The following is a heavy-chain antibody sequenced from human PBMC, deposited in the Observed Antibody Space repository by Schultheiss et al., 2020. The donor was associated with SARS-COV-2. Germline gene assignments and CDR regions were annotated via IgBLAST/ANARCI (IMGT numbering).Heavy chain of an antibody. CDR1: GFTFSSYS. Sequence: GGSLRLSCAASGFTFSSYSMNWVRQAPGKGLEWVSYISSSGSTIYYADSVKGRFTISRDNAKNSLYLQMNSLRAEDTAVYYCARDLTCSGGSCYSNSHYYYGMDVWGQGTTVTVSS. CDR3: ARDLTCSGGSCYSNSHYYYGMDV. J-gene: IGHJ6*02. CDR2: ISSSGSTI. V-gene: IGHV3-48*04. D-gene: IGHD2-15*01.